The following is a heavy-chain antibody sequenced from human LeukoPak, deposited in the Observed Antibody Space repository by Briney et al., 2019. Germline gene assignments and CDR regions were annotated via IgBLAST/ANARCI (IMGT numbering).Heavy chain of an antibody. CDR3: VTGLGVAVAGTHYFDY. D-gene: IGHD6-19*01. CDR1: GFTFSSYG. Sequence: PWRTLSLSCAASGFTFSSYGMHGCRQAPPRRLQWVVVIWYDGSNNYYAPSLKGRFTISRDNSKNTLYLKMTSLTAEDTAVYYCVTGLGVAVAGTHYFDYWSQGSLVTVYS. V-gene: IGHV3-33*01. CDR2: IWYDGSNN. J-gene: IGHJ4*02.